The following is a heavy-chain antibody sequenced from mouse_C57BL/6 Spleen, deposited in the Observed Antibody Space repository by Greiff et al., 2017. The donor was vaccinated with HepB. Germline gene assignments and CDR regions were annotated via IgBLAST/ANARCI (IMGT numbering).Heavy chain of an antibody. J-gene: IGHJ4*01. CDR1: GYSFTGYY. CDR2: INPSTGGT. CDR3: ARTYWAMDY. V-gene: IGHV1-42*01. Sequence: EVQLQESGPELVKPGASVKISCKASGYSFTGYYMNWVKQSPEKSLEWIGEINPSTGGTTYNQKFKAKATLTVDKSSSTAYMQLKSLTSEDSAVYYCARTYWAMDYWGQGTSVTVSS. D-gene: IGHD2-10*01.